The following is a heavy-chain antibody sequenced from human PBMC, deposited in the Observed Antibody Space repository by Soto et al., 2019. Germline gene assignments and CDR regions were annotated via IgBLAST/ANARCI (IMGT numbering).Heavy chain of an antibody. CDR3: ASGYYGSGTGQGGMDV. Sequence: QVQLVESGGGVVQPGRSLRLSCAASGFTFSSYGMHWVRQAPGKGLEWVAVIWYDGSNKYYADSVKGRFTISRDNSKNTLYLQMNSLRAEDTAVYYCASGYYGSGTGQGGMDVWGQGTTVTVSS. D-gene: IGHD3-10*01. CDR2: IWYDGSNK. J-gene: IGHJ6*02. V-gene: IGHV3-33*01. CDR1: GFTFSSYG.